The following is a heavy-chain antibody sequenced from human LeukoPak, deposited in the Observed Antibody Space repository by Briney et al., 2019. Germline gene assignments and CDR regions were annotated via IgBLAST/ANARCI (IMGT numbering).Heavy chain of an antibody. CDR1: GGSFSGYY. D-gene: IGHD5-24*01. CDR2: INHSGST. J-gene: IGHJ4*02. V-gene: IGHV4-34*01. CDR3: ARDGDGYNYDY. Sequence: SETLSLTCAVYGGSFSGYYWSWIRQPPGKGLEWIGEINHSGSTNYNPSLKSRVTISVDTSKNQFFLKLSSVTAADTAVCYCARDGDGYNYDYWGQGTLVTVSS.